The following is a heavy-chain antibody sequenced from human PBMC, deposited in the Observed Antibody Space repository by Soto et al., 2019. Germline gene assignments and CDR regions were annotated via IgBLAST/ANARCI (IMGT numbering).Heavy chain of an antibody. V-gene: IGHV3-66*01. CDR2: IYSGGST. J-gene: IGHJ4*02. CDR1: GFTVSSNY. Sequence: EVQLVESGGGLVQPGGSLRLSCAASGFTVSSNYMSWVRQAPGKGLEWVSVIYSGGSTYYADSVKGRFTISRDNSKNTLYLQMNSLRAEDTAVYYCARGTCSGGSCSTPDFDYWGQGTLVTVSS. CDR3: ARGTCSGGSCSTPDFDY. D-gene: IGHD2-15*01.